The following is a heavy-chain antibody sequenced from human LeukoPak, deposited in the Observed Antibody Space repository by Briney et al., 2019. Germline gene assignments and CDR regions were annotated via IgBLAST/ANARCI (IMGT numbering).Heavy chain of an antibody. CDR1: GGSISSSNYY. J-gene: IGHJ4*02. CDR3: ARSPSWYCSSTSCYPDY. V-gene: IGHV4-39*07. Sequence: SETLSLTCTVSGGSISSSNYYWGWVRQPPGKGLEWIGSISYSGSTYYNPSLKSRVAISVDTSKNQVSLKLTSVTAADTAVYYCARSPSWYCSSTSCYPDYWGQGTLVTVSS. CDR2: ISYSGST. D-gene: IGHD2-2*01.